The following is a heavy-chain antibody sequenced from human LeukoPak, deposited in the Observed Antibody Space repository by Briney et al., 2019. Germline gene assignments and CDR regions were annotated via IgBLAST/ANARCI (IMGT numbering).Heavy chain of an antibody. Sequence: SVNVSCKASGGTFSSYAISWVRQAPGQGLEWMGGIIPIFGTANYAQKFQGRVTITADESTSTAYMELSSLRSEDTAVYYCARDSEGFSAGILSRVAFDIWGQGTMVTVSS. V-gene: IGHV1-69*13. CDR1: GGTFSSYA. CDR3: ARDSEGFSAGILSRVAFDI. CDR2: IIPIFGTA. D-gene: IGHD6-13*01. J-gene: IGHJ3*02.